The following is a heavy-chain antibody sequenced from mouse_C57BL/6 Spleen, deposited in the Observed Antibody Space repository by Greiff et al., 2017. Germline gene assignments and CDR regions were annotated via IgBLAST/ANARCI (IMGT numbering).Heavy chain of an antibody. Sequence: VQLQQSGAELVRPGTSVKVSCTASGYAFTNYLIEWVKQRPGQGLEWIGVINPGSGGTNYTEQFKGKATLTADKSSSTAYMQLSSLTSEDSAVYFCAGSSYAWYFDVWGTGTTVTVSA. CDR2: INPGSGGT. D-gene: IGHD1-1*01. CDR3: AGSSYAWYFDV. CDR1: GYAFTNYL. J-gene: IGHJ1*03. V-gene: IGHV1-54*01.